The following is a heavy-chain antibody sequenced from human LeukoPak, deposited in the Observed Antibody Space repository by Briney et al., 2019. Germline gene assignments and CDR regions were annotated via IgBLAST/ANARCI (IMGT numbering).Heavy chain of an antibody. CDR1: GFTFSSYS. V-gene: IGHV3-48*01. CDR2: ISSSSTI. J-gene: IGHJ6*03. D-gene: IGHD3-10*01. CDR3: AKGFSYYMEV. Sequence: GGSLRLSCAASGFTFSSYSMNWVRQAPGKGLEWVSYISSSSTIYYADSVKGRCTISRDNSKNTLYLQMNSLRAEDTAVYFCAKGFSYYMEVWGRGTTVTISS.